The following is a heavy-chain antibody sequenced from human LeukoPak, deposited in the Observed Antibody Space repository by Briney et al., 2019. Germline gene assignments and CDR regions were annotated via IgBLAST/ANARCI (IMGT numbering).Heavy chain of an antibody. J-gene: IGHJ6*03. D-gene: IGHD2-2*01. CDR2: INHSGST. Sequence: PSETLSLTCAVYGGSFSGYYWSWIRRPPGKGLEWIGEINHSGSTNYNPSLKSRVTISVDTSKNQFSLKLSSVTAADTAVYYCARVVIVVVPAAMSYYYYYYMDVWGKGTTVTVS. V-gene: IGHV4-34*01. CDR1: GGSFSGYY. CDR3: ARVVIVVVPAAMSYYYYYYMDV.